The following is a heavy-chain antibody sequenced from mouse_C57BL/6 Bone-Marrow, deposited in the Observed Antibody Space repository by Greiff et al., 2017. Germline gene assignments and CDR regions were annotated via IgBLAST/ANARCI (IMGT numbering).Heavy chain of an antibody. Sequence: EVKLVESGGGLVQSGRSLRLSCATSGFTFSDFYMEWVRQAPGKGLEWIAASRNKANDYTTEYSASVKGRFIVSRDISQSILYLQMNALRAEDTAIYYCARDADSSGYLRFAYWGQGTLVTVSA. CDR3: ARDADSSGYLRFAY. J-gene: IGHJ3*01. D-gene: IGHD3-2*02. CDR2: SRNKANDYTT. CDR1: GFTFSDFY. V-gene: IGHV7-1*01.